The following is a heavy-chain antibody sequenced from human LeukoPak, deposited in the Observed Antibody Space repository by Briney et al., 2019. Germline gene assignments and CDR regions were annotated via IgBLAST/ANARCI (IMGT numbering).Heavy chain of an antibody. Sequence: PSETLSLTCAVYGGSFSGYYWNWIRQPPGKGLEWIGEINHYGSTKYSPSLKSRVTISGDTSKNQFSLRLNSVTAADTAVYYCAGAYRAHQTFHSYHFFDFWGRGTLVTVSS. V-gene: IGHV4-34*01. D-gene: IGHD5-18*01. CDR1: GGSFSGYY. CDR3: AGAYRAHQTFHSYHFFDF. J-gene: IGHJ4*02. CDR2: INHYGST.